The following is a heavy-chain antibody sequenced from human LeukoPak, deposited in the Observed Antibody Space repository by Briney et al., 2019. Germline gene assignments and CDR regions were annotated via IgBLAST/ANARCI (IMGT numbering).Heavy chain of an antibody. Sequence: PSETLSLTCTVSGGSISSYYWSWIRQPAGKGLEWIGRIYTSGSTNYNPSLKSRVTMPVDTSKNQFSLKLSSVTAADTAVYYCAREGQVDDSWSGNFDYWGQGTLVTVSS. CDR2: IYTSGST. J-gene: IGHJ4*02. D-gene: IGHD3-3*01. CDR3: AREGQVDDSWSGNFDY. CDR1: GGSISSYY. V-gene: IGHV4-4*07.